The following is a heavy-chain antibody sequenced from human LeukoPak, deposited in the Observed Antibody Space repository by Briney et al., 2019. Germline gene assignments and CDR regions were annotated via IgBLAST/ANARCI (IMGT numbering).Heavy chain of an antibody. CDR3: ARKAVAGTFEDY. V-gene: IGHV3-30-3*01. CDR2: VSYDGSNK. J-gene: IGHJ4*02. Sequence: PGGSLRLSCAASGFTFSSYAMYWVRQAPGKGLGWVAVVSYDGSNKYYEDSVKGRFTISRDNSKNTLFLQMNSLRAEDTAVYYCARKAVAGTFEDYWGQGTLVTVSS. D-gene: IGHD6-19*01. CDR1: GFTFSSYA.